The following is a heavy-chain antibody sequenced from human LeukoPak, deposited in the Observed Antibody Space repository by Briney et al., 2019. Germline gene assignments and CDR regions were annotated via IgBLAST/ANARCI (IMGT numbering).Heavy chain of an antibody. J-gene: IGHJ4*02. Sequence: PGGSLRLSCAASGFTFSSYGMHWVRQAPGKGLEWVAFIPFDGSNKYHADSVKGRFTISRDTSKNTLYLQMNSLRAEDTAVYYCARGMGTDAYQFLWGQGTLVTVSS. V-gene: IGHV3-30*02. D-gene: IGHD2-2*01. CDR3: ARGMGTDAYQFL. CDR2: IPFDGSNK. CDR1: GFTFSSYG.